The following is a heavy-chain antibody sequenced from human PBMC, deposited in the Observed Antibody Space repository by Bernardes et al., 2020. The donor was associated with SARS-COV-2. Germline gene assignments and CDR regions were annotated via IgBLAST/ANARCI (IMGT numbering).Heavy chain of an antibody. D-gene: IGHD3-3*01. J-gene: IGHJ2*01. Sequence: SQSLSLTCTVSGGSISSYYWSWIRQPPGKGLEWIGYTYSSGRTNYNPSLKSRVTIPVDTSKNQFSLKLSSVTAADTAVYYCARTPGGITIFGVVTNKDWYFDLWGRGTLVTVSS. V-gene: IGHV4-59*01. CDR2: TYSSGRT. CDR3: ARTPGGITIFGVVTNKDWYFDL. CDR1: GGSISSYY.